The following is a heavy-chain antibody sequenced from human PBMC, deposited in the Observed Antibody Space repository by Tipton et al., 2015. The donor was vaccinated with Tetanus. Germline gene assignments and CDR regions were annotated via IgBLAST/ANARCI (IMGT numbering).Heavy chain of an antibody. J-gene: IGHJ4*02. D-gene: IGHD6-25*01. V-gene: IGHV3-33*08. CDR1: GFTLSTYW. CDR3: TSGSALDY. CDR2: IWFDGSRT. Sequence: SLRLSCAASGFTLSTYWMSWVRRAPGKGLEWVAAIWFDGSRTEYADSVKGRFTISRDNAKSSLFLQMNSLRAEDTAVYYCTSGSALDYWGQGTMVAVSS.